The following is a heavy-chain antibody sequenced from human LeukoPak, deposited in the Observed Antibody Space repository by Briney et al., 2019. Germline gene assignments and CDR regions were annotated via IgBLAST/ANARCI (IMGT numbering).Heavy chain of an antibody. V-gene: IGHV3-15*07. CDR2: IKSKTDGGTT. J-gene: IGHJ3*02. Sequence: GGSLRLSCAASGLTFSNAWMNWVRQAPGKGLEWVGRIKSKTDGGTTDYAAPVKGRFTISRDDSKNTLYLQMNSLKTEDTAVYYCTTVLYDSSGNDAFDIWGQGTMVTVSS. D-gene: IGHD3-22*01. CDR3: TTVLYDSSGNDAFDI. CDR1: GLTFSNAW.